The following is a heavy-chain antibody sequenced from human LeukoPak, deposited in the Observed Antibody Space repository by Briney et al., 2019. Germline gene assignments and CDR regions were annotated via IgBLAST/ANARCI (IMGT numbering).Heavy chain of an antibody. J-gene: IGHJ3*02. CDR2: MNPNSGNT. D-gene: IGHD3-3*01. CDR3: ARAYDFWGDAFDI. Sequence: ASVKVSCKASGYTFTSYDINWVRQATGQGLEWTGWMNPNSGNTGYAQKFQGRVTMTRNTSISTAYMELSSLRSEDTAVYYCARAYDFWGDAFDIWGQGTMVTVSS. V-gene: IGHV1-8*01. CDR1: GYTFTSYD.